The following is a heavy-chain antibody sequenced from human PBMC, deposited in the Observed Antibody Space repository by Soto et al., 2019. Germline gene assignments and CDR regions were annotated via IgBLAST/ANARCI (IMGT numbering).Heavy chain of an antibody. CDR1: GFTVSSNY. Sequence: EVQLVESGGGLVQPGGSLRLSCAASGFTVSSNYINWVRQAPGKGLEWVSVIYPNGNTYYADSVKGRFTISRDNSENTLYLQMNSLSAEDTAVYYCARGHSGWYLDYWGQGTLVTVSS. CDR3: ARGHSGWYLDY. CDR2: IYPNGNT. V-gene: IGHV3-66*01. J-gene: IGHJ4*02. D-gene: IGHD6-19*01.